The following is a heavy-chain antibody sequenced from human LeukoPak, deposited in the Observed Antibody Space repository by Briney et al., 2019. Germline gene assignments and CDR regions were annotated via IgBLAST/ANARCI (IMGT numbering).Heavy chain of an antibody. J-gene: IGHJ6*03. D-gene: IGHD6-25*01. V-gene: IGHV4-39*07. CDR3: ARDNSGYYYMDV. CDR2: IYYSGST. Sequence: PSQTLSLTCTVSGGSISSSSYYWGWIRQPPGKGLEWIGSIYYSGSTYYNPSLKSRVTISVDTSKNQFSLKLSSVTAADTAVYYCARDNSGYYYMDVWGKGTTVTVSS. CDR1: GGSISSSSYY.